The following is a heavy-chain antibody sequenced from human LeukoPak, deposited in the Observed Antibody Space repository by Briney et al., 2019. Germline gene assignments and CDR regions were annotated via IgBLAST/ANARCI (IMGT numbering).Heavy chain of an antibody. J-gene: IGHJ4*02. CDR2: IYYSGST. V-gene: IGHV4-59*01. CDR3: ARVIAAADHFDY. CDR1: GGSISSYY. D-gene: IGHD6-13*01. Sequence: PSETLSLTCTVSGGSISSYYCSWLRQPPGKGLQWVGYIYYSGSTNYNPSLKSRVTISVDTSKNQFSLKLSSVTAADTAVYYCARVIAAADHFDYWGQGTLVTVSS.